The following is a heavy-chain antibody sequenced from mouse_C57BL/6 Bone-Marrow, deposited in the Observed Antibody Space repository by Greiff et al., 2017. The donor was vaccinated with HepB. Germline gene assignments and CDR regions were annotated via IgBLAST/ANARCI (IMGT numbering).Heavy chain of an antibody. CDR2: ISSGSSTI. CDR1: GFTFSDYG. CDR3: ARPLFITTPSAWFAY. Sequence: EVKLVESGGGLVKPGGSLKLSCAASGFTFSDYGMHWVRQAPEKGLEWVAYISSGSSTIYYADTVKGRFTISRDNAKNTLFLPMTSLRSEDTAMYYCARPLFITTPSAWFAYWGQGTLVTVS. J-gene: IGHJ3*01. D-gene: IGHD1-1*01. V-gene: IGHV5-17*01.